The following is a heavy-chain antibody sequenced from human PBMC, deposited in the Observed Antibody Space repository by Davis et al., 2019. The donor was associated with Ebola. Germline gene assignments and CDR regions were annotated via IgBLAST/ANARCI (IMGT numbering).Heavy chain of an antibody. V-gene: IGHV3-23*01. CDR2: ISGSGGST. Sequence: GESLKISCAASGFTFDDYAMTWVRQAPGKGLEWVSAISGSGGSTYYADSVKGRFTISRDNSKNTLYLQMNSLRAEDTAVYYWARDRPLDFFFGDYYGMDVWGQGTTVTVSS. CDR3: ARDRPLDFFFGDYYGMDV. D-gene: IGHD3-16*01. J-gene: IGHJ6*02. CDR1: GFTFDDYA.